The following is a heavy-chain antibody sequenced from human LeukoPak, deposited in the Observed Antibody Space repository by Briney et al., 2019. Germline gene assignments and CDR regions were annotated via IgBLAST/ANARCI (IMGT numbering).Heavy chain of an antibody. Sequence: GGSLRLSCAASGFTFSSYAMHWVRQAPGKGLEWVAVISYDGSNKYYADSVKGRFTISRDNSKNTLYLQMNSLRAEDTAVYYCAKQEVGYSGGWYGYWGQGTLVTVSS. CDR1: GFTFSSYA. D-gene: IGHD6-19*01. J-gene: IGHJ4*02. V-gene: IGHV3-30-3*01. CDR2: ISYDGSNK. CDR3: AKQEVGYSGGWYGY.